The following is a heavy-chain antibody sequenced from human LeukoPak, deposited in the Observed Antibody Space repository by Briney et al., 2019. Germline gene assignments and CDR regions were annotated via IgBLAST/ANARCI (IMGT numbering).Heavy chain of an antibody. J-gene: IGHJ4*02. CDR1: GFTFSNYY. D-gene: IGHD6-6*01. Sequence: GGSLRLSCAASGFTFSNYYMSWIRQAPGRGLEWLSYITSSGGPIYYADSVKGRFTISRDNAKNSLYLQMNSLRAEDTAVYYCAREIEYSSSFIDYWGQGTLVTVSS. CDR2: ITSSGGPI. V-gene: IGHV3-11*04. CDR3: AREIEYSSSFIDY.